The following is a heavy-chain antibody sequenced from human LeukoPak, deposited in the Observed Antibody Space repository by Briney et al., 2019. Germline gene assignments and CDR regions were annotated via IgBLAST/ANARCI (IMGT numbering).Heavy chain of an antibody. CDR3: ARDSSDFRSLIPH. CDR1: GGTFSSYA. Sequence: SVKVSCKASGGTFSSYAISWVRQAAGQGPEWMGGITPMFGTAKYAQEFQGRVTITADESTSTAYMELSSLRSEDTAVYYCARDSSDFRSLIPHWGQGTLVTVSS. D-gene: IGHD3-3*01. V-gene: IGHV1-69*01. CDR2: ITPMFGTA. J-gene: IGHJ1*01.